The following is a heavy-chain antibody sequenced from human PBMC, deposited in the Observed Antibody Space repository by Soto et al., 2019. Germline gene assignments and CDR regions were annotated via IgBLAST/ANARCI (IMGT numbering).Heavy chain of an antibody. CDR1: GFTFTNYW. J-gene: IGHJ6*02. V-gene: IGHV3-74*01. CDR2: INGDESSR. CDR3: ARGVRNYYAMDV. Sequence: EVQLVESGGGLVQPGGSLRLSCVASGFTFTNYWVHWVRQAPGRGLVWVSRINGDESSRFYADSVRGRFTISRDNAENTLYLQMNSLRAEDTAVYYCARGVRNYYAMDVWGRGTTVTVSS.